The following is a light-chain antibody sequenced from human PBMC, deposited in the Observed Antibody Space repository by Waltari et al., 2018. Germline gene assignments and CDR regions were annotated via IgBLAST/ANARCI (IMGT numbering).Light chain of an antibody. CDR1: SLRRFY. J-gene: IGLJ2*01. Sequence: SSELTQDPAVSVALGQTVRLTCQGDSLRRFYASWYQQRPGQAPILVLYDQNNRPSGIPDRFSGSTSGNTASLTITRAQAEDEGDYFCHSRDTTSTRLFGGGTRVTV. V-gene: IGLV3-19*01. CDR3: HSRDTTSTRL. CDR2: DQN.